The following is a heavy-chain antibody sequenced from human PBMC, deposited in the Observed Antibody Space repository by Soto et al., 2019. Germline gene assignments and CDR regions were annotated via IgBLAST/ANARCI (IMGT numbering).Heavy chain of an antibody. CDR2: INHSGST. V-gene: IGHV4-34*01. CDR1: GGSFSGYY. D-gene: IGHD6-6*01. J-gene: IGHJ5*02. Sequence: SETLSLTCAVYGGSFSGYYWSWIRQPPGKGLEWIGEINHSGSTNYNPSLKSRVTISVDTSKNQFSLKLSSVTAADTAVYYCARGKNSSSRRLGIYNWFDPWGQGTLVTVSS. CDR3: ARGKNSSSRRLGIYNWFDP.